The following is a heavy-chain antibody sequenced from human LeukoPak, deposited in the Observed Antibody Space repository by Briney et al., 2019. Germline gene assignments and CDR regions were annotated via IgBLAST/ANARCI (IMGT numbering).Heavy chain of an antibody. CDR2: IYYSGSS. CDR3: ASSKTNGDSSGWYAWFDP. V-gene: IGHV4-39*07. D-gene: IGHD6-19*01. Sequence: PSETLSLTCTVSGGSISSSTYFWGWIRQPPGKGLDWIGSIYYSGSSYYNPSLKSRVTISVDTSKNQFSLKLSSVTAADTAVYYCASSKTNGDSSGWYAWFDPWGQGTLVTVSS. CDR1: GGSISSSTYF. J-gene: IGHJ5*02.